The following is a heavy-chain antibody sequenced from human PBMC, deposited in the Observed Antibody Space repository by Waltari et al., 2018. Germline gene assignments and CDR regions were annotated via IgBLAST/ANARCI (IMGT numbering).Heavy chain of an antibody. CDR2: IKPDGSGK. J-gene: IGHJ4*02. V-gene: IGHV3-7*01. D-gene: IGHD2-15*01. CDR3: ARDVL. Sequence: EVQLLASGGDSFEPGGPLRPPCPAPGFTFSNFWMSWVRQAPGKGLQWVASIKPDGSGKYYVESVKGRFTISRDNAKNSLNLQMDSLRVEDTAVYFCARDVLWGQGTRVTVSP. CDR1: GFTFSNFW.